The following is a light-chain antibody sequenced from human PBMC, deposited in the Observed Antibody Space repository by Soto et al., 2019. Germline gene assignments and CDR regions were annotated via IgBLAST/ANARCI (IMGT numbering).Light chain of an antibody. CDR1: QSVSSSY. Sequence: EVVLTQSPVTLSLSPGERATLSCRASQSVSSSYLAWYQQKPGQAPRLLIYGASSRATGIPDRFSGSGSGTEFTLTISSLQPDDFATYYCQQYYSDWTFGQGTKVDIK. CDR3: QQYYSDWT. CDR2: GAS. J-gene: IGKJ1*01. V-gene: IGKV3-20*01.